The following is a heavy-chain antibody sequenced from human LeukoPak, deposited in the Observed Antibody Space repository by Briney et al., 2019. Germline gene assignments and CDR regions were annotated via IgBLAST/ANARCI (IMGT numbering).Heavy chain of an antibody. CDR3: ARFYFYPV. Sequence: ASVKVSCKASGGTFSSYAISWVRQAPGQGLEWMGWMNPNSGNTGYAQKFQGRVTITRNTSISTAYMELSSLRSEDTAVYYCARFYFYPVWGQGTMVTVSS. CDR2: MNPNSGNT. D-gene: IGHD3-3*01. V-gene: IGHV1-8*03. CDR1: GGTFSSYA. J-gene: IGHJ3*01.